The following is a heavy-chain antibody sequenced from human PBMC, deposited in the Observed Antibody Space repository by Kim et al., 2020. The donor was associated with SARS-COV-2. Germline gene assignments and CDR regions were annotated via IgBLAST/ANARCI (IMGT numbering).Heavy chain of an antibody. CDR2: IKSKTDGGTT. CDR1: GFTFSNAW. J-gene: IGHJ4*02. D-gene: IGHD1-26*01. Sequence: GGSLRLSCAASGFTFSNAWMSWVRQAPGKGLEWVGRIKSKTDGGTTDYAAPVKGRFTISRDDSKNTLYLQMNSLKTEDTAVYYCTTEGIVGALYYFDYWGQGTLVTVSS. V-gene: IGHV3-15*01. CDR3: TTEGIVGALYYFDY.